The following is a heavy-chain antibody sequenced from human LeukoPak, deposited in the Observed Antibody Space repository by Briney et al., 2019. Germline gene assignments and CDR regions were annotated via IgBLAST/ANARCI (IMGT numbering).Heavy chain of an antibody. Sequence: PSETLSLTCGVYGGSFSGYYWSWIRQTPGKGLEWIGQINHSGRTSYNPSLKSRSTISKDTSQRQFSLNLTSVTAADTAVYYCARGATVFGVVQSDFYMDVWGTGTTVTVSS. CDR1: GGSFSGYY. CDR3: ARGATVFGVVQSDFYMDV. V-gene: IGHV4-34*01. D-gene: IGHD3-3*01. J-gene: IGHJ6*03. CDR2: INHSGRT.